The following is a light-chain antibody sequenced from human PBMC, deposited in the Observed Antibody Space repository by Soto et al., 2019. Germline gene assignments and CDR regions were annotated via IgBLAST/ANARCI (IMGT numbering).Light chain of an antibody. CDR2: GAS. V-gene: IGKV3-15*01. J-gene: IGKJ5*01. CDR1: QSVSTN. Sequence: EIVMTQSPATLSVSPGERATLSCRASQSVSTNLAWYQQKPGQPPRLLIYGASTRATGIPARFSGSGSGKEFTLTLSSLQSEDFAVYYCQQYNNWSITFGQGTRLEIK. CDR3: QQYNNWSIT.